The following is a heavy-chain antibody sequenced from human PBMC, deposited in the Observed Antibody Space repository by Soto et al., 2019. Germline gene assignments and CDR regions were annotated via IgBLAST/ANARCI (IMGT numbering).Heavy chain of an antibody. D-gene: IGHD3-10*01. CDR3: TTVGVPDY. V-gene: IGHV3-15*01. CDR1: GFTFSNAW. CDR2: LKSNVDGGTA. Sequence: GGSLRLSCEVSGFTFSNAWMNWVRQAPGKWLEWVGLLKSNVDGGTADYAAPVRGRFTLSRSDWENTLYLQMNNLRVEDTAVYYCTTVGVPDYWGQGTLVTV. J-gene: IGHJ4*02.